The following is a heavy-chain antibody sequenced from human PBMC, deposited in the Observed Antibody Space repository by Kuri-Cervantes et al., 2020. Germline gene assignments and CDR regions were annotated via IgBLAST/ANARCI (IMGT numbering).Heavy chain of an antibody. V-gene: IGHV3-30-3*01. CDR2: ISYDGSNK. CDR3: ARNLVGAANFDY. CDR1: GFTFSSYA. J-gene: IGHJ4*02. D-gene: IGHD1-26*01. Sequence: LSLTCAASGFTFSSYAMHWVRQAPGKGLEWVAVISYDGSNKYYADSVKGRFTISRDNSKNTLYLQMNSLRAEDTAVYYCARNLVGAANFDYWGQGTLVTVSS.